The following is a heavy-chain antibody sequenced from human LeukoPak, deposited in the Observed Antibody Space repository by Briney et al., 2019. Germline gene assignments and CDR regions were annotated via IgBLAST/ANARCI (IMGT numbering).Heavy chain of an antibody. Sequence: SETLSLTCTVSGGSISSYYWSWIRQPPGKGLEWIGYIYYSGSTNYNPSLKSRVTISVDTSKNQFSLKLSSVTAADTAVYYCARENYDFWSGYYSGGWFDPWGQGTLVTVSS. CDR1: GGSISSYY. CDR3: ARENYDFWSGYYSGGWFDP. J-gene: IGHJ5*02. CDR2: IYYSGST. V-gene: IGHV4-59*01. D-gene: IGHD3-3*01.